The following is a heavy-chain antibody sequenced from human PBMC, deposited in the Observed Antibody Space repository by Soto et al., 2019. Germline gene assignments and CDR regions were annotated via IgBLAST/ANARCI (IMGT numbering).Heavy chain of an antibody. J-gene: IGHJ4*02. CDR2: IHYSGTT. V-gene: IGHV4-59*01. CDR1: GGSMRNYF. Sequence: SETLSLTCTVSGGSMRNYFWTWIRQPPGKGLEWIGYIHYSGTTSFFPSYNPSLRSRVTISEDTSKNQFSLKLLSVTTADTAVYFFAAGEASSRNLAPYYLDFWGQGTLVTVSS. D-gene: IGHD6-13*01. CDR3: AAGEASSRNLAPYYLDF.